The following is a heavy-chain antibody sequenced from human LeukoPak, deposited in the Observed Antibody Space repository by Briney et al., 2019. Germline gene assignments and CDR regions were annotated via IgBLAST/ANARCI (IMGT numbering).Heavy chain of an antibody. CDR1: GFTFSTYY. CDR3: AAQRAVGFDY. Sequence: GGSLRLSCAASGFTFSTYYMTWVRQAPGKGLEWVANIKQDGSQKYYVDSVQGRFTISRDNAKNSPYLQMNSLRAEDTAVYYRAAQRAVGFDYWGQGTLVTVSS. J-gene: IGHJ4*02. D-gene: IGHD6-19*01. V-gene: IGHV3-7*01. CDR2: IKQDGSQK.